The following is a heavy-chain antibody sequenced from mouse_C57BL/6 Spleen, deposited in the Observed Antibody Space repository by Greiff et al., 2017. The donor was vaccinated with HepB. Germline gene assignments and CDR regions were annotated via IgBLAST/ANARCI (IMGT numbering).Heavy chain of an antibody. CDR1: GYTFTSYW. J-gene: IGHJ4*01. V-gene: IGHV1-61*01. CDR3: ARHGSYYAMDY. Sequence: QVQLQQSGAELVRPGSSVKLSCKASGYTFTSYWMDWVKQRPGQGLEWIGNIYPSDSETHYNQKFKDKATLTVDKSSSTAYMQLSSLTSEDSAVYYCARHGSYYAMDYWGQGTSVTVSS. D-gene: IGHD2-2*01. CDR2: IYPSDSET.